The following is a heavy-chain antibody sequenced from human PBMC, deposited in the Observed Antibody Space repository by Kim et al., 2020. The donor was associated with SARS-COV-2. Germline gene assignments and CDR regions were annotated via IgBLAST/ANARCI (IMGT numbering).Heavy chain of an antibody. CDR3: VREGDYRSTYYFAY. CDR2: ISPYNGNT. J-gene: IGHJ4*02. CDR1: GYTFTTFG. V-gene: IGHV1-18*01. D-gene: IGHD6-13*01. Sequence: ASVKVSCKASGYTFTTFGLSWVRQAPGQGLEWMGWISPYNGNTKYAQNLQGRVTLTTDTSTRTAYMELRSLRTDDTAVYYCVREGDYRSTYYFAYWGQGTLVTVSS.